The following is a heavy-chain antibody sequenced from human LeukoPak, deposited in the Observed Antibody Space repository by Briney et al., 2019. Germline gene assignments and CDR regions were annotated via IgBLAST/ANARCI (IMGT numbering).Heavy chain of an antibody. J-gene: IGHJ3*02. Sequence: SETLSLTCTVSGGSISSSSYYWGWIRQPPGKGLEWIGSIYYSGSTYYNPSLKSRVTISVDTSKNQFSLKLSSVTAADTAVYYCARGHSYGSPGASDIWGQGTMVTVSS. CDR1: GGSISSSSYY. D-gene: IGHD5-18*01. V-gene: IGHV4-39*07. CDR3: ARGHSYGSPGASDI. CDR2: IYYSGST.